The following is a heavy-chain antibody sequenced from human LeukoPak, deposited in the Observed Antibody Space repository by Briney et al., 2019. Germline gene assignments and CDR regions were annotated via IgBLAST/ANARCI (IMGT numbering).Heavy chain of an antibody. Sequence: ASVKVSCKASGYTFTGYYMHWVRQAPGQGLEWMGWISAYNGNTNYAQKLQGRVTMTTDTSTSTAYMELRSLRSDDTAVYYCARVVEQLVHNDYWGQGTLVTVSS. V-gene: IGHV1-18*04. CDR3: ARVVEQLVHNDY. CDR2: ISAYNGNT. CDR1: GYTFTGYY. D-gene: IGHD6-13*01. J-gene: IGHJ4*02.